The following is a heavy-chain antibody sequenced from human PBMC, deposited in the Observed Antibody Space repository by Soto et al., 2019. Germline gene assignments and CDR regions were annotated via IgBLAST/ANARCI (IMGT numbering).Heavy chain of an antibody. CDR3: ARAVTTLCYFDL. V-gene: IGHV4-4*02. CDR1: GGSISSSNW. D-gene: IGHD4-17*01. Sequence: QVQLQESGPGLVKPSGTLSLTCAVSGGSISSSNWWRWVRQPPGKGLEWIGEIYHSGSTHYNPSLKSRVTISVDKSKSQFSLKLTSVTAADTAVYYCARAVTTLCYFDLWGRGTLVTVSS. CDR2: IYHSGST. J-gene: IGHJ2*01.